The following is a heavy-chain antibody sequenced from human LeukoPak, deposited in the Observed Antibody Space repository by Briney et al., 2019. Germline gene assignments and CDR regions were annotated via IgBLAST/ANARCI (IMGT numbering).Heavy chain of an antibody. J-gene: IGHJ4*02. D-gene: IGHD2-2*01. CDR3: ARHLGYCSSTNCYYYFDY. CDR2: IYHSGST. V-gene: IGHV4-38-2*01. Sequence: SETLSLTCAVSGYSISSGYYWGWIRQPPGKGLEWIGSIYHSGSTYYNPSLKSRVTISVDTSKNQFSLKLSSVTAADTAVYYCARHLGYCSSTNCYYYFDYWGQGTLVTVSS. CDR1: GYSISSGYY.